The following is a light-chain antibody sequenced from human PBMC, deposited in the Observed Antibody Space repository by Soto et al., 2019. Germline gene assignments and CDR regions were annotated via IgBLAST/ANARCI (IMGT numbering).Light chain of an antibody. CDR2: DAS. V-gene: IGKV1-5*01. Sequence: DIQMTQSPSTLSASVGDRVTITCRASQSIRRWWAWYQQKPGKAPNLLIYDASSLQNGVPSRFSGSGSGTEFTLTISSLQPDDFATYYCQQYGSFYPYTFGHGTKVDIK. J-gene: IGKJ2*01. CDR3: QQYGSFYPYT. CDR1: QSIRRW.